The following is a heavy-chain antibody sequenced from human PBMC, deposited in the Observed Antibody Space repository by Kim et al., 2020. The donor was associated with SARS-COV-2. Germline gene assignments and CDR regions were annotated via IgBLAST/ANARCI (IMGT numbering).Heavy chain of an antibody. CDR1: GFTFSSYS. CDR3: ARGRGAVAGTGPNYYYYGMDV. CDR2: ISSSSSTI. D-gene: IGHD6-19*01. Sequence: GGSLRLSCAASGFTFSSYSMNWVRQAPGKGLEWVSYISSSSSTIYYADSVKGRFTISRDNAKNSLYLQMNSLRDEDTAVYYCARGRGAVAGTGPNYYYYGMDVWGQGTTVTVSS. V-gene: IGHV3-48*02. J-gene: IGHJ6*02.